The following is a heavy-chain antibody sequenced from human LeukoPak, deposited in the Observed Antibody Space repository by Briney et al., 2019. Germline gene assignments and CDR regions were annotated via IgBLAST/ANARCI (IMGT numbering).Heavy chain of an antibody. CDR3: ANNTQYQLRRNTFDI. V-gene: IGHV3-20*04. CDR1: GFTFVDYA. J-gene: IGHJ3*02. CDR2: VKWNADST. Sequence: GGSLRLSCASSGFTFVDYAMHWVRQAPGKGLEWVSFVKWNADSTGYADSVNGRFTTSRDNAKDSLYLQMNSRRAEDTALYYCANNTQYQLRRNTFDIWGQGTMVSVSS. D-gene: IGHD2-2*01.